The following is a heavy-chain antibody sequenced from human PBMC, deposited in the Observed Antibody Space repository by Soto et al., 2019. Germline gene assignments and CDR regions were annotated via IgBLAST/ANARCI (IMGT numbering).Heavy chain of an antibody. V-gene: IGHV4-59*01. CDR3: ARYGSGSYYTHNFDY. CDR1: GGSISSYY. D-gene: IGHD3-10*01. J-gene: IGHJ4*02. CDR2: IFYSGST. Sequence: QVQLQESGPGLVKPSETLSLTCTVSGGSISSYYWSWIRQPPGKGLEWIGYIFYSGSTNYNPSLTSRVTISVDTSKNQFSLRLSSVTAADTAVYYCARYGSGSYYTHNFDYWGQGTLVTVSS.